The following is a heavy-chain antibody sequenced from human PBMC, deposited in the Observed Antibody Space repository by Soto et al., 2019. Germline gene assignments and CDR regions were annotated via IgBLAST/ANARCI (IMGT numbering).Heavy chain of an antibody. J-gene: IGHJ6*03. D-gene: IGHD2-15*01. CDR2: MNPNSGNT. CDR3: AREGDCSWSSGDNYYHMDV. Sequence: ASVKVSCKASGYTFTSYDINWVRQATGQGLEWMGWMNPNSGNTGYAQKFQGRVTMTRNTSISTAYMELSSLRSEDTAVYYCAREGDCSWSSGDNYYHMDVWGKGTTVTVSS. V-gene: IGHV1-8*01. CDR1: GYTFTSYD.